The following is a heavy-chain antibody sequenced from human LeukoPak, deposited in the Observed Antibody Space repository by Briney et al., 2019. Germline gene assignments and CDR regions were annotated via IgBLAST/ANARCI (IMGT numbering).Heavy chain of an antibody. CDR2: ISGYNGNT. D-gene: IGHD2-2*01. J-gene: IGHJ4*02. CDR3: ARDSLRVVGASSTLDY. V-gene: IGHV1-18*01. Sequence: ASVKVSCKASGYTFTSYGISWVRQAPGQGLEWMGWISGYNGNTNYAQKFQGRVSMTTDTSTRTAYMELWSLRSDDTAVYYCARDSLRVVGASSTLDYWGQGTLVTVSS. CDR1: GYTFTSYG.